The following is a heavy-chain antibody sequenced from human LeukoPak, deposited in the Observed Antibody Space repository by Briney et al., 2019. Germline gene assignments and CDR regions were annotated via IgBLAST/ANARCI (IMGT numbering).Heavy chain of an antibody. V-gene: IGHV5-51*01. D-gene: IGHD4-23*01. CDR3: GRHLYGGNSAIDY. J-gene: IGHJ4*02. Sequence: GESLKISCKGSGYSFTSYWIGWVRQTPGKGLEWMGIMYPGDSDTRYSPSFQGQVTISVDKSISTAYLQWSSLKASDTAMYYCGRHLYGGNSAIDYWGQGTPVTVSS. CDR2: MYPGDSDT. CDR1: GYSFTSYW.